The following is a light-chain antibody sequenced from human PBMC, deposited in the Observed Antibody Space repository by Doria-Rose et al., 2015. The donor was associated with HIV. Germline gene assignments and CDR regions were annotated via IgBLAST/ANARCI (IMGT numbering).Light chain of an antibody. J-gene: IGKJ5*01. CDR3: HQYNNWPT. CDR1: QSVSTD. CDR2: GAS. Sequence: TQSPETLSVSPGESATLSCRASQSVSTDLAWYQHKPGQATLLLIWGASTRATGIPARFSGSGSGTEFTLTISSLQSEDFAIYFCHQYNNWPTFDQGTRLDIK. V-gene: IGKV3-15*01.